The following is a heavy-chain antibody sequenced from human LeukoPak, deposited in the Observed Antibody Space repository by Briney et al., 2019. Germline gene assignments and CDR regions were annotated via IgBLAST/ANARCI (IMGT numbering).Heavy chain of an antibody. CDR1: GFTFSNAW. CDR3: AKVKPTYYYDSSGFLAFDI. J-gene: IGHJ3*02. Sequence: PGGSLRLSCAASGFTFSNAWMSWVRQAPGKGLEWVSSISSSSSYIYYADSVKGRFTISRDNSKNSLYLQMNSLRAEDTAVYYCAKVKPTYYYDSSGFLAFDIWGQGTMVTVSS. V-gene: IGHV3-21*04. CDR2: ISSSSSYI. D-gene: IGHD3-22*01.